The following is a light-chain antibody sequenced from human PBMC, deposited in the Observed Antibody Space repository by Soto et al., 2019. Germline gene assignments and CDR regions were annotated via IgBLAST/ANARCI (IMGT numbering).Light chain of an antibody. CDR1: SSDVGGYNF. V-gene: IGLV2-11*01. J-gene: IGLJ1*01. Sequence: QSALTQPRSVSGSPGQSVTISCTGTSSDVGGYNFVSWCQQHPGKAPKLMIYDVSKRPSGVPDRFSGSKSGNTASLTISGLQAEDEADYYCCSYAGRYTWVFGTGTKLTVL. CDR3: CSYAGRYTWV. CDR2: DVS.